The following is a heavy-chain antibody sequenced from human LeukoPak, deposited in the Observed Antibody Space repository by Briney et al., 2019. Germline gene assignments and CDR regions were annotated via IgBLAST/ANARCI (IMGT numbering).Heavy chain of an antibody. CDR1: RFTFSSYA. D-gene: IGHD2-15*01. J-gene: IGHJ2*01. V-gene: IGHV3-23*01. CDR2: INGVGGNT. Sequence: PGGSLRLSCAASRFTFSSYAMSWVRQAPGKGLEWVSTINGVGGNTYYADPVKGRFTISRDNSKNMLYLQMNSLRAEDTAIYYCAREGYCSGGSCPDWYFDLWGRGTLVTVSS. CDR3: AREGYCSGGSCPDWYFDL.